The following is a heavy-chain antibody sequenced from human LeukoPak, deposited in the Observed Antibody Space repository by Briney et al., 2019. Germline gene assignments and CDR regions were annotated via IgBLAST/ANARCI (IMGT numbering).Heavy chain of an antibody. CDR3: TRDFSSKMATITDI. CDR2: VAPHNGNT. D-gene: IGHD5-24*01. V-gene: IGHV1-18*01. Sequence: ASVKVSCTASGYTFLDWGISWLRQAPGQGLEWVGWVAPHNGNTEYSQKFQGRVTLTTDTLTNTAFMELTSLSPDDTAIYYCTRDFSSKMATITDIWGQGTLVAVSS. J-gene: IGHJ4*02. CDR1: GYTFLDWG.